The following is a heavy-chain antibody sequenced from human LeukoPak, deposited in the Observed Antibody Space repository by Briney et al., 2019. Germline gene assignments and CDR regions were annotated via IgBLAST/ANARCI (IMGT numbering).Heavy chain of an antibody. D-gene: IGHD6-6*01. CDR3: ARIGYSSSSFDY. J-gene: IGHJ4*02. Sequence: GGSLRLSCEASGFIFTTYWMSWVRQAPGKGLEWVGNINQDESVKYYVDSVKGRFTISRDNAKNSVYLQMNSLRVEDTAMYYCARIGYSSSSFDYWGQGILVTVSS. CDR2: INQDESVK. V-gene: IGHV3-7*01. CDR1: GFIFTTYW.